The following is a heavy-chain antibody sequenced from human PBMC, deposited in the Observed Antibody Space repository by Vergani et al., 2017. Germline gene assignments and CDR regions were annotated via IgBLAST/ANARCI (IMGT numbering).Heavy chain of an antibody. CDR3: AKYFMGYGDSPGPERALVGY. J-gene: IGHJ4*02. Sequence: QVQLVESGGGVVQPGRSLRLSCAASGFTFSSYGMHWVRQAPGKGLEWVAVISDDGSNKYYADSVKGRFTISSDNSKNTLYLQMNSLRAEYTAVYYCAKYFMGYGDSPGPERALVGYWGQGTLVTVSS. CDR1: GFTFSSYG. CDR2: ISDDGSNK. V-gene: IGHV3-30*18. D-gene: IGHD4-17*01.